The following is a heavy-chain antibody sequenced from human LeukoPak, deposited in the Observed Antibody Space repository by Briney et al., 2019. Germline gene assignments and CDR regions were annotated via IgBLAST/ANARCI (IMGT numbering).Heavy chain of an antibody. CDR3: ARDERKDGYNPGIDY. V-gene: IGHV3-48*04. Sequence: SGGSLRLSCAASGFTFSSYSMNWVRQAPGKGLEWVSYISSSSSTIYYADSVKGRFTISRDNAKNSLYLQMNSLRAEDTAVYYCARDERKDGYNPGIDYWGQGTLVTVSS. CDR1: GFTFSSYS. CDR2: ISSSSSTI. J-gene: IGHJ4*02. D-gene: IGHD5-24*01.